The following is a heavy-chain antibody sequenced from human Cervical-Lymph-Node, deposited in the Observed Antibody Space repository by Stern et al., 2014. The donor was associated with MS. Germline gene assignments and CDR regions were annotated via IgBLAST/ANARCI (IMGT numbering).Heavy chain of an antibody. CDR3: ARRGLRFLEWLFSGWFDP. V-gene: IGHV4-38-2*02. D-gene: IGHD3-3*01. J-gene: IGHJ5*02. CDR1: GYSISSGYY. Sequence: QLQLQESGPGLVKPSETLSLTCTVSGYSISSGYYWGWLRQPPGKGLEWXGSIYHSGSTYYNPSLKSRVTISVDTSTNPFSLKLSLVTAADTAVYYCARRGLRFLEWLFSGWFDPWGQGTLVTVSS. CDR2: IYHSGST.